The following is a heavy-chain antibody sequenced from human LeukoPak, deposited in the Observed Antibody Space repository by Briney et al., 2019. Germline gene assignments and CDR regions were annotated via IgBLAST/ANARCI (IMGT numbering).Heavy chain of an antibody. J-gene: IGHJ5*02. CDR2: ISSSDNTI. V-gene: IGHV3-48*02. CDR1: GFAFSDYS. D-gene: IGHD3-9*01. CDR3: ARGLVGSP. Sequence: EPGGSLRLSCAASGFAFSDYSMNWVRQAPGKGLEWVSYISSSDNTIHYADSVKGRFTISRDNAKNSLYLEMNSLRDEDTAVYYCARGLVGSPWGQGTLVTVSS.